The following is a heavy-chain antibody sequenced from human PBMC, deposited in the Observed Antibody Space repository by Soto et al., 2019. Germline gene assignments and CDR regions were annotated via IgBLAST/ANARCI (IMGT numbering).Heavy chain of an antibody. D-gene: IGHD6-19*01. CDR1: GFTFSSYA. J-gene: IGHJ3*02. CDR2: ISYDGSKK. Sequence: QVPLVESGGGVVQPGRSLRLSCAASGFTFSSYAMHWVRQAPGKGLEWVAVISYDGSKKYYADSVKGRFTISRDNSKNTLYLQMNSLRAEDTAVYYCARGSSGWYKDAFDIWGQGTMVTVSS. CDR3: ARGSSGWYKDAFDI. V-gene: IGHV3-30-3*01.